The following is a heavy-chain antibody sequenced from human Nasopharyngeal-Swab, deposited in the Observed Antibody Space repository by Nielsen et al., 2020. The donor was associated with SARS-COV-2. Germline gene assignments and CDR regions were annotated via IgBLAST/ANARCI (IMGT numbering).Heavy chain of an antibody. CDR2: IWYDGSNK. CDR1: GFTFSSYG. V-gene: IGHV3-33*01. J-gene: IGHJ4*02. Sequence: LSLTCAASGFTFSSYGMHWVRQAPGKGLEWVAVIWYDGSNKYYADSVKGRFTISRDNSKNTLYLQMNSLRAEDTAVYYCARDIPYSSGWYEGENFDYWGQGTLVTVSS. CDR3: ARDIPYSSGWYEGENFDY. D-gene: IGHD6-19*01.